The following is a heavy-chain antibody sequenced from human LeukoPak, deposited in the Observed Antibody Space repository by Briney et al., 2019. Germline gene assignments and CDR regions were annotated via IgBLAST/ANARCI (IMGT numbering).Heavy chain of an antibody. Sequence: ASVKVSCKASGYTFTIYGISWVRQAPGQGLEWMGWISAYNGNTNYAQKLQGRVTMTTDTSTSTAYMELRSLRSDDTAVYYCARDSSSWYYYYYMDVWGKGTTVTISS. V-gene: IGHV1-18*01. J-gene: IGHJ6*03. D-gene: IGHD6-13*01. CDR3: ARDSSSWYYYYYMDV. CDR1: GYTFTIYG. CDR2: ISAYNGNT.